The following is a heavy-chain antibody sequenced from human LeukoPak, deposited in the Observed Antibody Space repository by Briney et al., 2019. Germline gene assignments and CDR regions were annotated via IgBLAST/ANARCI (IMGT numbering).Heavy chain of an antibody. CDR2: ISYDGSNK. V-gene: IGHV3-30*04. D-gene: IGHD6-13*01. Sequence: PGRSLRLSCAASGFTFSSYAMHWVRQAPGKGLEWVAVISYDGSNKYYADSVKGRFTISRDNSKNTLYLQMNSLRAEDTAVYYCARGRRLGSSSWYGNIDYWGQGTLATVSS. CDR1: GFTFSSYA. CDR3: ARGRRLGSSSWYGNIDY. J-gene: IGHJ4*02.